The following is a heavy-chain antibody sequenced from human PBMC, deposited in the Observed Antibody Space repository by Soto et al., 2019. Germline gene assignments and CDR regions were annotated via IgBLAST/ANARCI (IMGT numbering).Heavy chain of an antibody. CDR1: GFTFSSYS. D-gene: IGHD3-22*01. V-gene: IGHV3-21*04. CDR3: AKDSLTMIVVADNGLFDY. CDR2: IGPSHNDI. J-gene: IGHJ4*02. Sequence: PGGSLRLSCEASGFTFSSYSMNWVRQAPGKGPEWISYIGPSHNDIGYAASVKGRFTISRDNSKNTLYLQMNSLRAEDTAVYYCAKDSLTMIVVADNGLFDYWGQGTLVTVSS.